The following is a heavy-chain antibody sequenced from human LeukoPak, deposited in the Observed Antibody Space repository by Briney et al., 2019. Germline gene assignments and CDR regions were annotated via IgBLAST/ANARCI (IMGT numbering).Heavy chain of an antibody. J-gene: IGHJ6*02. D-gene: IGHD4-17*01. CDR3: ARARLDYGDYYYYYGMDV. CDR2: ISSSGSTI. CDR1: GFTFNSYS. V-gene: IGHV3-48*04. Sequence: GGSLRLSCAASGFTFNSYSMNWVRQAPGKGLEWVSYISSSGSTIYYADSVKGRFTISRDNAKNSLYLQMNSLRAEDTAVYYCARARLDYGDYYYYYGMDVWGQGTTVTVSS.